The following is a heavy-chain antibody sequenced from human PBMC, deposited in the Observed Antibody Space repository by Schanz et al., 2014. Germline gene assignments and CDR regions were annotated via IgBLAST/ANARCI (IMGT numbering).Heavy chain of an antibody. CDR3: AKDGRLPYYGTGSDFDY. CDR1: GFTFSSYG. Sequence: QVQLVESGGGLVKPGGSLRLSCAASGFTFSSYGMHWVRQSPGKGLEWVSRMIGSGSSVFYADSVKGRFTISRDNLKNTVYLQMNSLRAGDTAVYYCAKDGRLPYYGTGSDFDYWGQGTLVAVSS. D-gene: IGHD3-22*01. CDR2: MIGSGSSV. J-gene: IGHJ4*02. V-gene: IGHV3-NL1*01.